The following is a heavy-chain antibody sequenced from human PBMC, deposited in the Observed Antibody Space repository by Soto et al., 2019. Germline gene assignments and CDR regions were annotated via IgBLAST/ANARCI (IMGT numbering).Heavy chain of an antibody. D-gene: IGHD6-13*01. Sequence: GGSLRLSCAASGFTFSSYAMSWVRQAPGKGLEWVSAISGSGGSTYYADSVKGRFTISRDNSKNTLYLQMNSLRAEDTAVYYCATTPRIAAAGINPYFDYWGQGTLVTVSS. CDR2: ISGSGGST. CDR1: GFTFSSYA. V-gene: IGHV3-23*01. CDR3: ATTPRIAAAGINPYFDY. J-gene: IGHJ4*02.